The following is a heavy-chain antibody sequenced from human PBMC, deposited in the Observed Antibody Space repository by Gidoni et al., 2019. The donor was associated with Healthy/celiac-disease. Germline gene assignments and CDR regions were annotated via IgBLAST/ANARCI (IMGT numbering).Heavy chain of an antibody. Sequence: QVQLVQSGAEVKKPGASVKVSCKASGYTFTSYYMHWVRQAPGQGLEWMGIINPSGGSTSYAQNFQGRVTMTRDTSTSTVYMELSSLRSEDTAVYYCARPVGNGWFDPWGQGTLVTVSS. CDR1: GYTFTSYY. J-gene: IGHJ5*02. D-gene: IGHD1-1*01. CDR3: ARPVGNGWFDP. V-gene: IGHV1-46*01. CDR2: INPSGGST.